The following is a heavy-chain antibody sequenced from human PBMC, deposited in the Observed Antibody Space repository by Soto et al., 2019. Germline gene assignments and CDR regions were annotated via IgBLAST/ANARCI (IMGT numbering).Heavy chain of an antibody. J-gene: IGHJ4*02. Sequence: QVQLVQSGAEVKKPGASVKVSCKASGYSFTSYGISWVRQAPGQGLEWMGWISAYNGNTNYAQKLQGRVTMTTDTSTSTAYMELRSLRSDDTAVYYCARDSSPYGDYVGFDYWGQGTLVTVSS. CDR3: ARDSSPYGDYVGFDY. D-gene: IGHD4-17*01. V-gene: IGHV1-18*01. CDR1: GYSFTSYG. CDR2: ISAYNGNT.